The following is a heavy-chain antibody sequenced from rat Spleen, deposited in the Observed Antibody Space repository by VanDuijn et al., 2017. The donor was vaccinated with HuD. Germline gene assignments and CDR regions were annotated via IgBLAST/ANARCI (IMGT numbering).Heavy chain of an antibody. Sequence: EVHLVESGGGLVQPGRSLKLSCAASGFTFSSFPMAWVRQAPKKGLEWVASISSGGGGTYYPDSVKGRFTISRDNAENIAYLQMNSLKSEDTATYYCAVAGYGYWGQGVMVTVSS. CDR3: AVAGYGY. CDR1: GFTFSSFP. J-gene: IGHJ2*01. D-gene: IGHD1-7*01. V-gene: IGHV5S13*01. CDR2: ISSGGGGT.